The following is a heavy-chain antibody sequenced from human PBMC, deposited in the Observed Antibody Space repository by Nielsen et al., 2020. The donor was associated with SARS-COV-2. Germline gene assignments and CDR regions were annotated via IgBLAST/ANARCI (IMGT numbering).Heavy chain of an antibody. CDR2: MYSDGST. Sequence: GESLKISCAASGFIVSSNYMSWVRQAPGKGLEWVAVMYSDGSTNYAESVKSRFTISRDNSKNTLYLQMNSLRAEDTAVYYCARDNWGRMDVWGQGTTVTVSS. D-gene: IGHD7-27*01. CDR1: GFIVSSNY. V-gene: IGHV3-66*01. CDR3: ARDNWGRMDV. J-gene: IGHJ6*02.